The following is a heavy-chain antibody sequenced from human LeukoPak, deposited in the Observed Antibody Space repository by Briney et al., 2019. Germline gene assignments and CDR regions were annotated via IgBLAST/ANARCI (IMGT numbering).Heavy chain of an antibody. Sequence: PGGSLRLSCAASGFTFSSYSMNWVRQAPGKGLEWVSSISSSSSYIYYADSVKGRFTISRDNAKNSLYLQMNSLRAEDTAVYYCAKRRATGVAGYIDYWGQGTLVTVSS. CDR3: AKRRATGVAGYIDY. D-gene: IGHD6-19*01. CDR1: GFTFSSYS. J-gene: IGHJ4*02. V-gene: IGHV3-21*01. CDR2: ISSSSSYI.